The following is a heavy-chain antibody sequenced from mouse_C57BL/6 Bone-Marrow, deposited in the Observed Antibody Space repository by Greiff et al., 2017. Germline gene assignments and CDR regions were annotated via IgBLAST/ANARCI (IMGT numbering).Heavy chain of an antibody. Sequence: QVQLKQPGAELVRPGSSVKLSCKASGYTFTSYWMDWVKQRPGQGLEWIGNIYPSDSETHYNQKFKDKATLTVDKSSSTAYMQLSSLTSEDSAVYYCARSFTIKFAYWGQGTLVTVFA. CDR2: IYPSDSET. J-gene: IGHJ3*01. D-gene: IGHD2-12*01. CDR3: ARSFTIKFAY. CDR1: GYTFTSYW. V-gene: IGHV1-61*01.